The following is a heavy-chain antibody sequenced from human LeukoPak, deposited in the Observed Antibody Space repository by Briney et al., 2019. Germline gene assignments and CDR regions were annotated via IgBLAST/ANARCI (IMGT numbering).Heavy chain of an antibody. CDR2: IRSKANSYAT. D-gene: IGHD5-24*01. J-gene: IGHJ4*02. Sequence: GGSLRLSCAAYGFTFSGSAMHWVRQASGKGLEWVGRIRSKANSYATAYAASVKGRFTISRDDSKNTAYLQMNSLKTEDTAVYYCTRFRPSTKEMATISRPFDYWGRGTLVTVSS. CDR3: TRFRPSTKEMATISRPFDY. V-gene: IGHV3-73*01. CDR1: GFTFSGSA.